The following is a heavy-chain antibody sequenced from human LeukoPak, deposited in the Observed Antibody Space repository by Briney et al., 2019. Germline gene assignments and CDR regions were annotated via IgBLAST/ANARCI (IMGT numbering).Heavy chain of an antibody. CDR2: IRYDGSKT. CDR1: GFTFSNFG. CDR3: ARVFGSYYYPYYFDY. V-gene: IGHV3-30*02. J-gene: IGHJ4*02. D-gene: IGHD3-10*01. Sequence: GSLRLSCAASGFTFSNFGMHWVRQAPGKGLEWVAFIRYDGSKTYYADSVKGRFTISRDSSENTLYLQMNSLRPEDTAMYYCARVFGSYYYPYYFDYWGQGTLVTVSS.